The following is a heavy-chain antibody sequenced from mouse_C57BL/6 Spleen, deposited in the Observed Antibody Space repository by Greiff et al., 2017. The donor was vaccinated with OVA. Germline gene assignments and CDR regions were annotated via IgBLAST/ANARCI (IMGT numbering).Heavy chain of an antibody. J-gene: IGHJ4*01. CDR1: GFTFSSYA. CDR3: ARDQATVVARGAMDY. D-gene: IGHD1-1*01. CDR2: ISDGGSYT. Sequence: EVQGVESGGGLVKPGGSLKLSCAASGFTFSSYAMSWVRQTPEKRLEWVATISDGGSYTYYPDNVKGRFTISRDNAKNNLYLQMSHLKSEDTAMYYCARDQATVVARGAMDYWGQGTSVTVSS. V-gene: IGHV5-4*01.